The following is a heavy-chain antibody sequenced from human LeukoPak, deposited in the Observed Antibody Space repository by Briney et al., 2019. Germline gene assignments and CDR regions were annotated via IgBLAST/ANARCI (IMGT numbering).Heavy chain of an antibody. Sequence: ASVKVSCKASGGTFSSYAISWVRQAPGQGLEWMGLINPGGANTNYAQNFQGRVTMTRDTSTSTVYMELSSLRSEDTAIYYCARIRDGYNDAYDIWGQGTVVTVPS. CDR2: INPGGANT. J-gene: IGHJ3*02. CDR1: GGTFSSYA. CDR3: ARIRDGYNDAYDI. D-gene: IGHD5-24*01. V-gene: IGHV1-46*01.